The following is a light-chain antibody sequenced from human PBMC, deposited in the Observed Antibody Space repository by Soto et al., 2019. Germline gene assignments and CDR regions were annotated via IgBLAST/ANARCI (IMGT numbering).Light chain of an antibody. V-gene: IGKV1-39*01. CDR1: QSISSY. J-gene: IGKJ1*01. CDR3: QQSHSTPLT. Sequence: DIQMTQSPSSLSASVGDRVTITCRASQSISSYLNWYQQKPGKAPKLLISAASSLQSGVPSRFSGSGSGTDFTLTISSLQPEDFAIYYCQQSHSTPLTFGQGTKVDI. CDR2: AAS.